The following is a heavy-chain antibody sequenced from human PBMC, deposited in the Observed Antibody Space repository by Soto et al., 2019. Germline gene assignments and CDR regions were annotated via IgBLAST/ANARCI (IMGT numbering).Heavy chain of an antibody. CDR2: IKHDTSEA. CDR3: ARDGLLFSGPYRPSRFDY. D-gene: IGHD3-16*02. Sequence: GGSLRLSCAASGFKFSDYWMSWVRQAPGKGLEWVGNIKHDTSEAHYADSVKGRFTITRDNIKNFLFLQMNGLRSDDTASYYCARDGLLFSGPYRPSRFDYWGLGTLVTVSS. V-gene: IGHV3-7*03. J-gene: IGHJ4*02. CDR1: GFKFSDYW.